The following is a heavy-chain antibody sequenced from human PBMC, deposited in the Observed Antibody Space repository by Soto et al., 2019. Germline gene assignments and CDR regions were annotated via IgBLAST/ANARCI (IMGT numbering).Heavy chain of an antibody. J-gene: IGHJ4*02. CDR1: GGSISSGYYY. D-gene: IGHD2-21*02. CDR2: IYYSGNT. Sequence: PSETLSLTCSVSGGSISSGYYYWSWIRQPPGKGLEWIGNIYYSGNTNYNPSLKSRVTIAVDTSKKQFSLKLSSVTAADTAVYYCARGKRRHLVVVTAIPVTYSFDSWGQGTLVTVSS. CDR3: ARGKRRHLVVVTAIPVTYSFDS. V-gene: IGHV4-30-4*01.